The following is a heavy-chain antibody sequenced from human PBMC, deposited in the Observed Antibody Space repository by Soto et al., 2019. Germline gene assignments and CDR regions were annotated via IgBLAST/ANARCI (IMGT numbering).Heavy chain of an antibody. CDR2: CIPIFGTA. Sequence: QVQLVQSGAEVKKPGSSVKVSCKASGGTFSSYAISWVRQAPGQGLEWMGGCIPIFGTANYAQKFQGRVTITADESTSTAYMELSSLRSEDTAVYYCAREGRNYGGSYRPYFDYWGQGTLVTVSS. V-gene: IGHV1-69*01. CDR3: AREGRNYGGSYRPYFDY. CDR1: GGTFSSYA. J-gene: IGHJ4*02. D-gene: IGHD2-15*01.